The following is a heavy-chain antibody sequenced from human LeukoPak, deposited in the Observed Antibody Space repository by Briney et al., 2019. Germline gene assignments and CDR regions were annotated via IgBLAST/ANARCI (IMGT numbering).Heavy chain of an antibody. CDR3: ARKRCSSTSCYVDY. V-gene: IGHV4-59*01. J-gene: IGHJ4*02. Sequence: PSETLSLTCTVSGGSISSYYWSWLRQPPGKGLEWIGYIYYSGSTNYNPSLKSRVTISVDTSKNQFSLKLSSVTAADTAVYYCARKRCSSTSCYVDYWGQGTLVTVSS. CDR1: GGSISSYY. D-gene: IGHD2-2*01. CDR2: IYYSGST.